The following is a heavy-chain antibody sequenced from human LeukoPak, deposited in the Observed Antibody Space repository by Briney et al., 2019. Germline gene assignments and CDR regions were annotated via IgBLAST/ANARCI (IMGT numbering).Heavy chain of an antibody. Sequence: GGSLRLSCAASGFTFSSYAMSWVRQAPGKGLEWVSAISGSGGSTYYADSVKGRFTIPRDNSKNTLYLQMNSLRAEDTAVYYCAKGARAYGSGSYKLFYYYMDVWGKGTTVTVSS. CDR3: AKGARAYGSGSYKLFYYYMDV. CDR2: ISGSGGST. D-gene: IGHD3-10*01. J-gene: IGHJ6*03. V-gene: IGHV3-23*01. CDR1: GFTFSSYA.